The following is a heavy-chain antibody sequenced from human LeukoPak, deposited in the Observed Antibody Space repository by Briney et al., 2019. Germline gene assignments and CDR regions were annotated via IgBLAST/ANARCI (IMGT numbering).Heavy chain of an antibody. CDR3: ARVSYSYGPPYFDY. CDR2: IYYSGST. Sequence: SETLSLTCTVSGGSISSYYWSWIRQPPGKGLEWIGYIYYSGSTNYNPSLKSRVTISVDTSKNQFSLKLSSVTAADTAVYYCARVSYSYGPPYFDYWGQGTLVTVSS. D-gene: IGHD5-18*01. J-gene: IGHJ4*02. CDR1: GGSISSYY. V-gene: IGHV4-59*01.